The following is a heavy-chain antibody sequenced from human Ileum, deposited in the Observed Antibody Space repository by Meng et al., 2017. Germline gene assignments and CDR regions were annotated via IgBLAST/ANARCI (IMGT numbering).Heavy chain of an antibody. J-gene: IGHJ4*02. D-gene: IGHD5-12*01. CDR2: VSGYSGQS. CDR3: AKDSVATATQFDS. CDR1: VYTFTAYG. Sequence: QVQLVQSGAEVKKPGASVTVSCKASVYTFTAYGISWVRQAPGQSLQWLGWVSGYSGQSHYAQRVQDRVAMTTDTSTNTAYMELRSLRSDDTAVYYCAKDSVATATQFDSWGQGTLVTVSS. V-gene: IGHV1-18*01.